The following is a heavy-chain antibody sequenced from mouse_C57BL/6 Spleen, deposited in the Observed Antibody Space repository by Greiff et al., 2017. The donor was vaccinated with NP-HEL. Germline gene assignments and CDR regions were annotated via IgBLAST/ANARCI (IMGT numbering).Heavy chain of an antibody. J-gene: IGHJ4*01. CDR3: TRSYYGISHYAMDY. CDR2: IAPETGGT. CDR1: GYTFTDYE. V-gene: IGHV1-15*01. Sequence: VKLQESGAELVRPGASVTLSCKASGYTFTDYEMHWVKQTPVHGLEWIGAIAPETGGTAYNQKFKGKAILTADKSSSTAYMELRSLTSEDSAVYYCTRSYYGISHYAMDYWGQGTSVTVSS. D-gene: IGHD1-1*01.